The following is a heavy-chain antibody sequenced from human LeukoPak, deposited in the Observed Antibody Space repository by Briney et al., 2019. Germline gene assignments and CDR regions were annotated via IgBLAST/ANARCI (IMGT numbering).Heavy chain of an antibody. V-gene: IGHV3-30*01. Sequence: GGSLRLSSAGSGFSVSTNYMSWVRQAPGKGLEWVAVISYDGSNKYYADSVKGRFTISRDNSKNTLYLQMNSLRAEDTAVYYCARDLTMIVVVTQPDVWGKGTTVTVSS. CDR3: ARDLTMIVVVTQPDV. CDR2: ISYDGSNK. D-gene: IGHD3-22*01. J-gene: IGHJ6*04. CDR1: GFSVSTNY.